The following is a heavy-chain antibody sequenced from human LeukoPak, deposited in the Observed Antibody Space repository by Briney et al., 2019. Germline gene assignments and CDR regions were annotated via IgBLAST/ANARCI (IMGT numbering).Heavy chain of an antibody. D-gene: IGHD3-16*01. V-gene: IGHV4-59*01. Sequence: PSETLSLTCTVSGGSISGYYWSWIRQPPGKALGWIGYMYYSGSTNYNPSLKSRVTISVDTSKNQFSLKLSSVTAADTAVYYCVRGERLGPDIWGQGTMVTVSS. J-gene: IGHJ3*02. CDR1: GGSISGYY. CDR3: VRGERLGPDI. CDR2: MYYSGST.